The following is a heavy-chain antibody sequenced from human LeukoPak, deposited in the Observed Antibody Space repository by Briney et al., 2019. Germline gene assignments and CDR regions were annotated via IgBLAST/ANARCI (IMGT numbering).Heavy chain of an antibody. CDR1: GGSISSGDYY. CDR3: ARSRDNDYGDYSNWYFDL. D-gene: IGHD4-17*01. CDR2: IYYSGST. Sequence: PSETLSLTCTVSGGSISSGDYYWSWTRQPPERGLEWIGYIYYSGSTYYNPSLKSRVTISVDTSKNQFSLKLSSVTAADTAVYYCARSRDNDYGDYSNWYFDLWGRGTLVTVSS. J-gene: IGHJ2*01. V-gene: IGHV4-30-4*01.